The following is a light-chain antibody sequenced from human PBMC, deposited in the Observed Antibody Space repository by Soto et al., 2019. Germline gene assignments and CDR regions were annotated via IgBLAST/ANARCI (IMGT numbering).Light chain of an antibody. CDR1: HSLLHSNGYTY. J-gene: IGKJ1*01. Sequence: DIVVTQSPLSLTFTPGEPASISCRSSHSLLHSNGYTYLDWYLQKPGQSPQVLIYMGSNRASGVPDRFSGSGSGTDFTLNISIVEGEDVGVYCCKQTLQPRTFGEGTKVEI. CDR2: MGS. V-gene: IGKV2-28*01. CDR3: KQTLQPRT.